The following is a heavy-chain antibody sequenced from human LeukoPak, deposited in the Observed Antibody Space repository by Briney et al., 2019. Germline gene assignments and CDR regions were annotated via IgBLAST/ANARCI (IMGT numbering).Heavy chain of an antibody. D-gene: IGHD3-10*01. CDR2: INPNTGGT. CDR3: SKRMFRGATDVALDY. Sequence: ASVKVSCKASGYSFTGYHIHWVRQAPGQGLEWMGWINPNTGGTNYAQNFQGRVTLTRDTSISTAYMELSRLRSDDTAVYYCSKRMFRGATDVALDYWGQGTLVTVSS. V-gene: IGHV1-2*02. CDR1: GYSFTGYH. J-gene: IGHJ4*02.